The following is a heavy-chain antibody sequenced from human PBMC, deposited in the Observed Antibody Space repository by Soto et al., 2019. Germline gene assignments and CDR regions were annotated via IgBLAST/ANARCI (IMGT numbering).Heavy chain of an antibody. CDR1: GVSISSDVYY. CDR2: IYYTGST. D-gene: IGHD4-17*01. V-gene: IGHV4-31*03. Sequence: PSETLSLTCTVSGVSISSDVYYWTWIRQYPGKGLEWVGYIYYTGSTYYNPSLTSRVMMSVDTSKNQFSLKLSSVTAADTAVYYCARQEYGDYVFLDYWGQGTLVTVSS. J-gene: IGHJ4*02. CDR3: ARQEYGDYVFLDY.